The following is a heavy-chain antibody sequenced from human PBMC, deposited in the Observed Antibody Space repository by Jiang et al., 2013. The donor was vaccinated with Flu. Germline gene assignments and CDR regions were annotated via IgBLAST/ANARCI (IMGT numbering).Heavy chain of an antibody. CDR1: GYTFSTYG. Sequence: GAEVKKPGASVKVSCEASGYTFSTYGITWVRQAPGHGLEWMGWISTSSGYTNFAEKLQGRVALTTDTSTNTAYMELRSLRSDDTGVYYCARAPTHSSGTIDLWGQGTLVIVSS. J-gene: IGHJ5*02. CDR2: ISTSSGYT. D-gene: IGHD3-22*01. V-gene: IGHV1-18*04. CDR3: ARAPTHSSGTIDL.